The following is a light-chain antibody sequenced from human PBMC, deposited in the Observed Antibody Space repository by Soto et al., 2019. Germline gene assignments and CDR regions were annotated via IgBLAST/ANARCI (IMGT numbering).Light chain of an antibody. Sequence: EVVLTQSPGTLSLSPGESATLSCRASQSVSNNYFAWYQQKPGQAPRLLIFGSSDGATGIPDRFSGSGSGTDFTLTISRLEPEDFAVYYCHQYGSSPPYTFGQGTKLEIK. CDR2: GSS. J-gene: IGKJ2*01. V-gene: IGKV3-20*01. CDR1: QSVSNNY. CDR3: HQYGSSPPYT.